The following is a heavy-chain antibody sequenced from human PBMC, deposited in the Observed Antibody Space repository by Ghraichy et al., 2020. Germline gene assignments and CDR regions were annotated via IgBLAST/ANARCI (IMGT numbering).Heavy chain of an antibody. D-gene: IGHD4-17*01. Sequence: GGSLRLSCAASGFTVSSNYMSWVRQAPGKGLEWVSVIYSGGSTYYADSVKGRFTISRDNSKNTLYLQMNSLRAEDTAVYYCARVGMTTVTTAPVYYGMDVWGQGTTVTVSS. CDR3: ARVGMTTVTTAPVYYGMDV. CDR2: IYSGGST. CDR1: GFTVSSNY. V-gene: IGHV3-53*01. J-gene: IGHJ6*02.